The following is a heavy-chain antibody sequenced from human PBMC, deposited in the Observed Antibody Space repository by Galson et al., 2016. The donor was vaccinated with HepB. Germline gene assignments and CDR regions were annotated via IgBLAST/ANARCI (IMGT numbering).Heavy chain of an antibody. D-gene: IGHD2-21*01. CDR1: GDSISSYY. Sequence: SETLSLTCTVSGDSISSYYWSWIRQPAGKGLEWIGRIYSTGIANYSPSLKSRVTISMDTSKRQFSLQLSSVTAADTAVYFCAKASIQTRSFDSWGQGTLGAVPS. V-gene: IGHV4-4*07. J-gene: IGHJ4*02. CDR3: AKASIQTRSFDS. CDR2: IYSTGIA.